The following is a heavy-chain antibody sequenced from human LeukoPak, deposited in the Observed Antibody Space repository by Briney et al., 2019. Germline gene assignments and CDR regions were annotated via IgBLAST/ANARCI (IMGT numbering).Heavy chain of an antibody. V-gene: IGHV4-34*01. CDR3: ARLTLAVAGTDYYYYGMDV. CDR2: INHSGST. Sequence: SETLSLTCAVYGGSFSGYYWSWIRQPPGKGLEWIGEINHSGSTNYNPSLKSRVTISVDTSKKQFSLKLSSVTAADTAVYYCARLTLAVAGTDYYYYGMDVWGQGTTVTVSS. J-gene: IGHJ6*02. D-gene: IGHD6-19*01. CDR1: GGSFSGYY.